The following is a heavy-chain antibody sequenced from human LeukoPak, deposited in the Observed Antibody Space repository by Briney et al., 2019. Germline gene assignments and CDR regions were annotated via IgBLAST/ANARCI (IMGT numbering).Heavy chain of an antibody. CDR2: MNPNSGNT. J-gene: IGHJ5*02. Sequence: ASVKVYCKASAYTFTSYDINWVRQANGQGLEWMGWMNPNSGNTGYAQQFQGLVTMTRNTSISTAYMELSSLRSDDTAVYYCARGLYYDSTVYSSQRFDPWGQGTLVTVSS. CDR1: AYTFTSYD. V-gene: IGHV1-8*01. CDR3: ARGLYYDSTVYSSQRFDP. D-gene: IGHD3-22*01.